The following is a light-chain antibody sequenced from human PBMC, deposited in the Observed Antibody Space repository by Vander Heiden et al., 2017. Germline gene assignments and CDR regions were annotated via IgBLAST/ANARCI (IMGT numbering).Light chain of an antibody. CDR3: QQYNNWPYT. CDR1: QSVSSN. Sequence: EVAMPQSPASLPVSPGERATLSCRASQSVSSNLAWYQQKPGQAPRLLIYGASTRATGIPARFSGGGSGTEFTLTISNLQSEDFAVYYCQQYNNWPYTFGQGTKLEIK. V-gene: IGKV3-15*01. CDR2: GAS. J-gene: IGKJ2*01.